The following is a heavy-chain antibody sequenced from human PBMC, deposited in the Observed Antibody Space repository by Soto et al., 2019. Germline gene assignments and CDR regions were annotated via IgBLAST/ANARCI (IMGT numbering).Heavy chain of an antibody. CDR2: IYYSGST. CDR3: ARRGYCTNGVCRKYYYYYGMDV. Sequence: PSETLSLTCTVSGGSISSYYWSWIRQPPGKGLEWIGYIYYSGSTNYNPSLKSRVTISADKSISTAYLQWSSLKASDTAMYYCARRGYCTNGVCRKYYYYYGMDVWGQGTTVTVSS. CDR1: GGSISSYY. V-gene: IGHV4-59*12. D-gene: IGHD2-8*01. J-gene: IGHJ6*02.